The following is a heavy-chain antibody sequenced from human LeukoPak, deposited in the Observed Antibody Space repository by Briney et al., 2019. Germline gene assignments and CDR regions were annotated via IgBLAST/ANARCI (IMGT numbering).Heavy chain of an antibody. J-gene: IGHJ4*02. CDR3: ARTGGYSYGTFDY. D-gene: IGHD5-18*01. CDR2: ITSSSSYI. CDR1: GFTFNTYT. Sequence: PGGSLRLSCAVSGFTFNTYTMSWVRQAPGKGLEWVSSITSSSSYIYYADSVKGRFTISRDNAKNSLFLQMNSLRAEDTAVYYCARTGGYSYGTFDYWGQGTLVTVSS. V-gene: IGHV3-21*01.